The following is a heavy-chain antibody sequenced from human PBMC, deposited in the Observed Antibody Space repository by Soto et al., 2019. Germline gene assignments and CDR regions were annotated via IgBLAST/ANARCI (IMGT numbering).Heavy chain of an antibody. CDR2: FSGTAGGT. V-gene: IGHV3-23*01. CDR1: GFSFDNFG. CDR3: ARGSGMTPRPGDA. J-gene: IGHJ5*02. D-gene: IGHD6-6*01. Sequence: EVQLLESGGDLVHPGGSLRLSCAASGFSFDNFGMSWVRQAPGKGLEWVSGFSGTAGGTYYADSVKGRFTISRDSSKNTVYLHMNSLSAEDKAVYYCARGSGMTPRPGDAWSQGTQVTVSS.